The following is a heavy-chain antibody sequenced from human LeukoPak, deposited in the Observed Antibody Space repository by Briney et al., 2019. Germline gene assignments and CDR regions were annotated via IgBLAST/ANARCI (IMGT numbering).Heavy chain of an antibody. CDR1: GGTFSSYA. CDR3: ARELGYYDFTLWHAFDI. CDR2: IIPIFGTA. D-gene: IGHD3-3*01. V-gene: IGHV1-69*01. Sequence: SVKVSCKASGGTFSSYAISWVRQAPGQGLEWMGGIIPIFGTANYAQKFQGRVTITADESTSTAYMELSSLRSEDAAVYYCARELGYYDFTLWHAFDIWGQGTMVTVSS. J-gene: IGHJ3*02.